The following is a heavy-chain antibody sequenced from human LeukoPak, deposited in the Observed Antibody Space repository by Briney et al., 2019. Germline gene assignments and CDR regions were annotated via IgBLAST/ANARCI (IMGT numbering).Heavy chain of an antibody. J-gene: IGHJ6*02. CDR3: ARELLWFGEPYYYCMDV. CDR2: INPNSGGT. D-gene: IGHD3-10*01. V-gene: IGHV1-2*04. Sequence: ASVKVSCKASGYTFTGYYMHWVRQAPGQGLEWMGWINPNSGGTNYAQKFQGWVTMTRDTSISTAYMELSRLRSDDTAVYYCARELLWFGEPYYYCMDVWGQGTTVTVSS. CDR1: GYTFTGYY.